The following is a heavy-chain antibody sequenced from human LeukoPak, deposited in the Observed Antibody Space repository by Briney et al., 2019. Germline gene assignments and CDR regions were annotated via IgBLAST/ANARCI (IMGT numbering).Heavy chain of an antibody. J-gene: IGHJ4*02. Sequence: PGRSLRLSCAASGCTFDDYAMHWVRQAPGKGLEWVSGISWNSGSIGYADSVKGRFTISRDNAKNSPYLQMNSLRAEDMALYYCAKGGVVVVAATYFDYWGQGTLVTVSS. CDR2: ISWNSGSI. D-gene: IGHD2-15*01. V-gene: IGHV3-9*03. CDR1: GCTFDDYA. CDR3: AKGGVVVVAATYFDY.